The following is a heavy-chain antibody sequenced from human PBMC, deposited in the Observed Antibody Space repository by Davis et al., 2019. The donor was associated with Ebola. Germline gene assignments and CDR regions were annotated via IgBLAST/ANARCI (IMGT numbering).Heavy chain of an antibody. D-gene: IGHD2-8*01. CDR3: ARGRGYCTNGVCYTEGWFDP. CDR2: INHSGST. Sequence: PSETLSLTCAVYGGSFSGYYWSWIRQPPGKGLEWIGEINHSGSTNYNPSLKSRVTISVDTSKNQFSLKLSSVTAADTAVYYCARGRGYCTNGVCYTEGWFDPWGQGTLVTVSS. V-gene: IGHV4-34*01. J-gene: IGHJ5*02. CDR1: GGSFSGYY.